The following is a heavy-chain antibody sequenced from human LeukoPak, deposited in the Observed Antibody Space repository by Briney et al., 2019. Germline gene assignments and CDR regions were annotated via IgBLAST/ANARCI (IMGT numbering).Heavy chain of an antibody. J-gene: IGHJ2*01. V-gene: IGHV3-49*04. CDR2: IRSKAYGGIT. Sequence: GGSLRLSCTASGFTFGDYAMSWVRQAPGKGLEWVGFIRSKAYGGITEYAASVKGRFTISRDESKSIAYLQMNSLKTEDTAVYFCTRNGMWSTMIVVVIDDWYFDLWGRGTLVTVSS. D-gene: IGHD3-22*01. CDR1: GFTFGDYA. CDR3: TRNGMWSTMIVVVIDDWYFDL.